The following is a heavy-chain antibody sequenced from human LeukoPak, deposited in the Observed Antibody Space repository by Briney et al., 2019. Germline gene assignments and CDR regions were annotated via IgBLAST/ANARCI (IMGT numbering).Heavy chain of an antibody. V-gene: IGHV3-48*01. CDR1: GFTFSNFG. CDR2: ISSSSSTI. D-gene: IGHD2-8*01. J-gene: IGHJ4*02. CDR3: AGSVFDY. Sequence: GGSLRLSCAASGFTFSNFGMNWVRQAPGKGLEWVSYISSSSSTIYYADSVKGRFTISRDNAKNSLYLQMNSLRAEDTAVYYCAGSVFDYWGQGTLVTVSS.